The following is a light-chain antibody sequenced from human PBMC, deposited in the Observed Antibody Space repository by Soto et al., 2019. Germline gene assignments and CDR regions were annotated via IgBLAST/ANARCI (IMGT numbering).Light chain of an antibody. V-gene: IGLV1-40*01. Sequence: QPVLTQPPSVSGAPGQRVTISCTGSSSNIGAGYDVHWYQQLPGTAPKLLIFGNNSRPSGVPDRFSGSKSGTSASLAITGLQAEDEADYYCQSYDRSLSGFWVFGGGTKLTVL. CDR3: QSYDRSLSGFWV. J-gene: IGLJ3*02. CDR2: GNN. CDR1: SSNIGAGYD.